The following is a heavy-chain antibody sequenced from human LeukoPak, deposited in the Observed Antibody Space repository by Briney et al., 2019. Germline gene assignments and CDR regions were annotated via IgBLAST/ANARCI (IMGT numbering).Heavy chain of an antibody. V-gene: IGHV1-2*06. D-gene: IGHD3-9*01. J-gene: IGHJ4*02. CDR2: INPNSGGT. Sequence: GASVKVSRKASGYTFTGYYMHWVRQAPGQGLEWMGRINPNSGGTNYAQKFQGRVTMTRDTSISTAYMELSRLRSDDTAVYYCATDYDILTGYSTVDYWGQGTLVTVSS. CDR3: ATDYDILTGYSTVDY. CDR1: GYTFTGYY.